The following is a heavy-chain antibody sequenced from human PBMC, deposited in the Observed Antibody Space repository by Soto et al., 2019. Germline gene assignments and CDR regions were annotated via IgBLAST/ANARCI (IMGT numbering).Heavy chain of an antibody. CDR2: IRQDGIER. Sequence: PGGSLRLSCAASGFSFSTYWMTWVRQAPGKGLEWVATIRQDGIERHCVDSVKGRFTISRDNAKNSLFLQMDSLGAEDSAIYYCARAPEQRPIDYWGHGSLVTVSS. D-gene: IGHD6-19*01. CDR1: GFSFSTYW. V-gene: IGHV3-7*01. CDR3: ARAPEQRPIDY. J-gene: IGHJ4*01.